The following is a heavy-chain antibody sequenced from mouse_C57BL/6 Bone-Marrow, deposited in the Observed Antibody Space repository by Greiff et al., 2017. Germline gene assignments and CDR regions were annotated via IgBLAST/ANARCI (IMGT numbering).Heavy chain of an antibody. D-gene: IGHD6-1*01. V-gene: IGHV1-7*01. CDR2: INPSSGYT. J-gene: IGHJ2*01. Sequence: QVQLQQSGAELAKPGASVKLSCKASGYTFTSYWMHWVKPRPGQGLEWIGYINPSSGYTKYSQKFKDKATLTADKSSSTAYMQLSGLTYEDAAVYYCASARREGRRRGDYFDYRGQGTTLPASS. CDR3: ASARREGRRRGDYFDY. CDR1: GYTFTSYW.